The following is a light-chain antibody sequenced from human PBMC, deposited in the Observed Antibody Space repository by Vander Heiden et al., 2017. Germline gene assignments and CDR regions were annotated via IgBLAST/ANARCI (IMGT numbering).Light chain of an antibody. Sequence: SYELTQPLSVSVALGQTARITAWGNHIGSQNVHWYQQKPGQAPVLVIYRDSNRPSGIPERFSGSNSGNTATLTISRAQAGDEADYYCQVWDSSTVVFGGGTKLTVL. CDR2: RDS. CDR1: HIGSQN. V-gene: IGLV3-9*01. J-gene: IGLJ2*01. CDR3: QVWDSSTVV.